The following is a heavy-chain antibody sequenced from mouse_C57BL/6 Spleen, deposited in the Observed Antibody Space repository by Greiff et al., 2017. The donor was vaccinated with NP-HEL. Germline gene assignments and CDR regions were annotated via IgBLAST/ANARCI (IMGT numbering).Heavy chain of an antibody. CDR1: GYTFTSYW. J-gene: IGHJ4*01. V-gene: IGHV1-5*01. CDR3: TRSYYDYDGEGYAMDY. D-gene: IGHD2-4*01. Sequence: EVQLQQSGTVLARPGASVKMSCKTSGYTFTSYWMHWVKQRPGQGLEWIGAIYPGNSDTSYNQKFKGKAKLTAVTSASTAYMELSSLTNEDSAVYYCTRSYYDYDGEGYAMDYWGQGTSVTVSS. CDR2: IYPGNSDT.